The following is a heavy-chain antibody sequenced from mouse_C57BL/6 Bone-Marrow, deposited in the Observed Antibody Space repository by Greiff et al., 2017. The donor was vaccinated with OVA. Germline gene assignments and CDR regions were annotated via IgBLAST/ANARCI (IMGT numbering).Heavy chain of an antibody. V-gene: IGHV1-19*01. CDR1: GYTFTDYY. D-gene: IGHD3-2*02. Sequence: VQLQQSGPVLVKPGASVKMSCKASGYTFTDYYMNWVKQSHGKSLEWIGVINPYNGGTSYNQKFKGKATLTVDKSSSTAYMELNSLTSEDSAVYYCARSGQLRLRPYYFDDWGQGTTLTVSS. CDR3: ARSGQLRLRPYYFDD. J-gene: IGHJ2*01. CDR2: INPYNGGT.